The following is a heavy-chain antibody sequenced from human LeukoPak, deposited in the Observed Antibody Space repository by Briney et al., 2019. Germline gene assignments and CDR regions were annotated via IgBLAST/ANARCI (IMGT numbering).Heavy chain of an antibody. V-gene: IGHV3-74*01. Sequence: GGSLRLSCAASGFTFGSYWMHWVRQVPGKGLVWVSRIKNDGSETNYADSVKGRFTISRDNAQSTLYLQMSSLRVDDTAVYYCASDRVNYGLDVWGQGTTVSVSS. CDR2: IKNDGSET. CDR1: GFTFGSYW. J-gene: IGHJ6*02. CDR3: ASDRVNYGLDV.